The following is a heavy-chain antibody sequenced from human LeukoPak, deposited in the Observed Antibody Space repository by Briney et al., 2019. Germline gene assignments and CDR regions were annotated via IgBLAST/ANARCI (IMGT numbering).Heavy chain of an antibody. Sequence: GASVKVSCKASGYTFTSYDINWVRQATGQGLEWMGWMNPNSGNTGYAQKFQGRVTMTRNTSISTAHMELSSLRSEDTAVYYCARQYYDFWSGYYYWFDPWGQGTLVTVSS. CDR2: MNPNSGNT. D-gene: IGHD3-3*01. V-gene: IGHV1-8*01. J-gene: IGHJ5*02. CDR1: GYTFTSYD. CDR3: ARQYYDFWSGYYYWFDP.